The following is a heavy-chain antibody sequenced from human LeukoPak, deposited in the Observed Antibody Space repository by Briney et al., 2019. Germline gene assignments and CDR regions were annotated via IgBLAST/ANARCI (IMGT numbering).Heavy chain of an antibody. J-gene: IGHJ4*02. V-gene: IGHV3-53*01. CDR3: ASGGHGGGWSNFEY. CDR1: GFTVSRNN. CDR2: IYSGDGT. Sequence: GGSLRLSCAASGFTVSRNNLIWVRQPPGKGLEWVSVIYSGDGTYYAESVQGRFTISRDRTKNTVYLQMNSLRAEDTAVYYCASGGHGGGWSNFEYWGQGTLVTVSS. D-gene: IGHD6-19*01.